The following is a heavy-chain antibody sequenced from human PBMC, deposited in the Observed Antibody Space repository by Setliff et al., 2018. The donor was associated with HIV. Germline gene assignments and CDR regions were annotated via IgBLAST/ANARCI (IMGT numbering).Heavy chain of an antibody. J-gene: IGHJ3*01. V-gene: IGHV1-2*06. CDR3: ARPRVFDSFDV. CDR1: EYMILAYK. Sequence: ASVKVSCKATEYMILAYKMNWVRQDPGQGLEWIGRISPNNGVAEYAPKFQGRVIMTLDTSISTAYLEIPRLTSDDAAVYYCARPRVFDSFDVWGQGTMVTVSS. CDR2: ISPNNGVA.